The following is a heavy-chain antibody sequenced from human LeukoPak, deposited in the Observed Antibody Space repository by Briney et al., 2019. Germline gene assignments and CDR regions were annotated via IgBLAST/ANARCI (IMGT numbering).Heavy chain of an antibody. CDR2: IYYSGST. V-gene: IGHV4-59*12. J-gene: IGHJ4*02. D-gene: IGHD3-10*01. CDR3: ARVPYYYGSGSFSY. Sequence: SETLSLTCTVSGGSISSYYWSWIRQPPGKGLEWIGYIYYSGSTNYNPSLKSRVTISVDTSKTQFSLKLNSVTAADTAVYYCARVPYYYGSGSFSYWGQGTLVTVSS. CDR1: GGSISSYY.